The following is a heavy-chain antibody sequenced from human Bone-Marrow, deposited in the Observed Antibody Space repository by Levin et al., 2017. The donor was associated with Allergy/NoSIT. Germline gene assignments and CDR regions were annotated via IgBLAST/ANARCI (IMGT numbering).Heavy chain of an antibody. CDR2: IRSSSTTI. CDR1: GFAFSNYG. D-gene: IGHD3-16*01. Sequence: GESLKISCAASGFAFSNYGMTWVRQAPGKGLEWGSYIRSSSTTISYTDSVKGRFTISRDNGKNLLYLEMNSLRDEDTAVYYCARLGRSPQQYYNGLDVWGQGTTVTVS. V-gene: IGHV3-48*02. J-gene: IGHJ6*02. CDR3: ARLGRSPQQYYNGLDV.